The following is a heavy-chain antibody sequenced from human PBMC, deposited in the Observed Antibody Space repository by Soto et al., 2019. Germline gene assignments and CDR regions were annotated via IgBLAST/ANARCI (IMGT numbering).Heavy chain of an antibody. D-gene: IGHD3-10*01. CDR2: ISWNSGNI. CDR1: GFTFDDYA. CDR3: AKAPYGSGSYFYFDY. V-gene: IGHV3-9*01. Sequence: PGGSLRLSCAASGFTFDDYAMHWVRQAPGKGLEWVSGISWNSGNIGYADSVKGRFTISRDNAKNSLYLQMNSLRAEDTAFYYCAKAPYGSGSYFYFDYWGQGTLVTVSS. J-gene: IGHJ4*02.